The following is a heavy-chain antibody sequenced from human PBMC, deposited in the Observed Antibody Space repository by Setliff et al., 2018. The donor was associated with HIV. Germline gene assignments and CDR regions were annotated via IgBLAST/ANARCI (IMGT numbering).Heavy chain of an antibody. D-gene: IGHD3-16*01. CDR2: ISHGGST. J-gene: IGHJ4*02. V-gene: IGHV4-34*01. Sequence: SETLSLTCAVYGGSFSDYYWSWIRQPPGKGLEWIGEISHGGSTSYNPSLKSRVTISLDTSKNQFSLNLTSVTAADTAVYYCARLGEFWSQGSLVTVSS. CDR3: ARLGEF. CDR1: GGSFSDYY.